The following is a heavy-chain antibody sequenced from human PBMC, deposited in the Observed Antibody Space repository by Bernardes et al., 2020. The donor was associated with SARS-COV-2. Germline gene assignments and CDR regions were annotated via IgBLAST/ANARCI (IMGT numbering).Heavy chain of an antibody. V-gene: IGHV3-30-3*01. D-gene: IGHD6-13*01. CDR3: ARDHGSSWK. CDR2: ISYDGSNK. CDR1: GFIFSSYA. Sequence: GGSLRLSCAASGFIFSSYAMHWVRQAPGKGLEWVAVISYDGSNKYYADSVKGRFTISRDNSKNTLYLQMNSLRAEDTAVYYCARDHGSSWKWGQGTLVTVSS. J-gene: IGHJ4*02.